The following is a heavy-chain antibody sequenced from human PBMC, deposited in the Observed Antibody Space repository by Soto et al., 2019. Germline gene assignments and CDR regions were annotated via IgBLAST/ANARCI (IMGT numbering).Heavy chain of an antibody. V-gene: IGHV1-18*01. Sequence: QVHLVQSGAEVKKPGASVKVSCKGSGYYFTTYRITWVRHAPGQGLEWMAWISAHNGNTDYAQKLQGRVTVTRDTSTSTAYMELRSLRSDDTAVYYCARWRYGDYWGQGVLVTVSS. CDR2: ISAHNGNT. CDR3: ARWRYGDY. D-gene: IGHD1-1*01. J-gene: IGHJ4*02. CDR1: GYYFTTYR.